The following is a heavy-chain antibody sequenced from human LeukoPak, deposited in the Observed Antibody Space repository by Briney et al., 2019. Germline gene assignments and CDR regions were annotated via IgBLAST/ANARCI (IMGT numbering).Heavy chain of an antibody. CDR1: GYSISSDYY. Sequence: TSETLSLTCTVSGYSISSDYYWGWIRQTPGKGLEWIGSIYYSGSTYYNPSLKSRVTISVDTSKNQFSLKLSSVTAADTAVYYCASVSGYYEGYRFDYWGQGTLVTVSS. D-gene: IGHD3-3*01. CDR2: IYYSGST. J-gene: IGHJ4*02. CDR3: ASVSGYYEGYRFDY. V-gene: IGHV4-38-2*02.